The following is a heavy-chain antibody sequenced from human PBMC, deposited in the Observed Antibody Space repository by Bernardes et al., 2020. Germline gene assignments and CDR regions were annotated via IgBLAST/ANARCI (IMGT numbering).Heavy chain of an antibody. J-gene: IGHJ6*03. CDR1: GFTFNDYA. V-gene: IGHV3-23*01. CDR2: IRGSGDNT. Sequence: GGSLRLSCAASGFTFNDYAMNWVRQAPGKGLEWVSTIRGSGDNTKYADSVKGRFTISRDNSKNTLYLQINSLRAEDTAVYYCAKRGNSASEDYFYMDVWGKGTTVTVSS. D-gene: IGHD3-10*01. CDR3: AKRGNSASEDYFYMDV.